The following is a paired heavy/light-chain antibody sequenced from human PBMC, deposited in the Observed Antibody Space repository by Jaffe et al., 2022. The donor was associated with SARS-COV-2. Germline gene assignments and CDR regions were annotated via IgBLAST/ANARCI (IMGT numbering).Heavy chain of an antibody. J-gene: IGHJ4*02. V-gene: IGHV2-70*01. CDR1: GFSLTSTGMC. D-gene: IGHD4-17*01. CDR3: ARTAYNYGDSEYFFDY. CDR2: IDWDGDQ. Sequence: QVTLRESGPALVRPTQTLTLTCSFSGFSLTSTGMCVSWIRQPPGKALEWLALIDWDGDQYYSTSLRTRLTISRDTSNNEVVLTMTNMDPVDTGTFFCARTAYNYGDSEYFFDYWGQGTLVTVSS.
Light chain of an antibody. Sequence: IQMTQSPSTLSASVGDRVTITCRASQNISSSLAWYQQKPGKAPKLLMYKASTLQSGVPSRFSGSGSGTEFALTISSLQLDDFATYSCQQYHTYSPTFGQGTKVEI. CDR1: QNISSS. V-gene: IGKV1-5*03. CDR2: KAS. J-gene: IGKJ1*01. CDR3: QQYHTYSPT.